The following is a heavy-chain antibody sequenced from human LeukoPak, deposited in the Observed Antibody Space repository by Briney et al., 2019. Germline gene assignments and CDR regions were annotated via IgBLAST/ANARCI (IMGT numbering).Heavy chain of an antibody. V-gene: IGHV4-4*07. Sequence: SETLSLTCTVSGGSISSYYWSWIRQPAGKGLEWIGRIYTSGSTNYNPSLKSRVTMSVDTSKNQFSLKLSSVTAADTAVYYCARGYCSSGGCYYGMDVWGQGTTVTVPS. J-gene: IGHJ6*02. CDR1: GGSISSYY. D-gene: IGHD2-2*01. CDR2: IYTSGST. CDR3: ARGYCSSGGCYYGMDV.